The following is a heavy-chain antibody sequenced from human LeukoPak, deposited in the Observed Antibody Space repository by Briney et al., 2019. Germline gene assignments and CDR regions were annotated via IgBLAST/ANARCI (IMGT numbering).Heavy chain of an antibody. CDR1: GGSISSGGYY. D-gene: IGHD2-2*02. V-gene: IGHV4-31*03. J-gene: IGHJ5*02. Sequence: SETLSLTCTVSGGSISSGGYYWSWIRQHPGKGLEWIGYIYYSGSTYYNPSLRSRVTISVDTSKNQFSLKLSSVTAADTAVYYCASAVRYCSSTSCYIGWFDPWGQGTLVTVSS. CDR2: IYYSGST. CDR3: ASAVRYCSSTSCYIGWFDP.